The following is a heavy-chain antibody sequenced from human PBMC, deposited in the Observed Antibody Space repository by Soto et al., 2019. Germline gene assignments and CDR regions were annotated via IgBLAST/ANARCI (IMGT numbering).Heavy chain of an antibody. V-gene: IGHV4-34*01. CDR2: INHSGST. CDR3: ARRSPAANELYYFDY. D-gene: IGHD6-13*01. J-gene: IGHJ4*02. Sequence: QVQLQQWGAGLLKPSETLSLTCAVYGGSFSGYYWSWIRQPPGKGLEWIGEINHSGSTNYNPSLKSRVTISVDTSKNQFSLKLSSVTAADTAVYYCARRSPAANELYYFDYWGQGTLVTVSS. CDR1: GGSFSGYY.